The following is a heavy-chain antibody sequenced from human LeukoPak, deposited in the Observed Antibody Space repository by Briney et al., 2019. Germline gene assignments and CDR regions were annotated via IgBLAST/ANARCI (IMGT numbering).Heavy chain of an antibody. D-gene: IGHD3-10*01. CDR3: AKDRSYGAFEI. V-gene: IGHV3-11*01. Sequence: GGSLRLSCAASGFTFSDYYMSWLRQAPGKGLEWVSYISSSGSTIYYADSVKGRFTISRDNSKNTVYLQMNSLRAEDTAVYYCAKDRSYGAFEIWGQGTMVTVSS. J-gene: IGHJ3*02. CDR2: ISSSGSTI. CDR1: GFTFSDYY.